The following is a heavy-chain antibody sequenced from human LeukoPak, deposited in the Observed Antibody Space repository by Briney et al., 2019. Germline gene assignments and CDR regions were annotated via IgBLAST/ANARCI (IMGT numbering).Heavy chain of an antibody. V-gene: IGHV4-34*01. J-gene: IGHJ4*02. CDR1: GGSFSGYY. CDR2: INHSGST. CDR3: ASRRYYYDSSGYLY. D-gene: IGHD3-22*01. Sequence: SETLSLTCAVYGGSFSGYYWSWIRQPPGKGLEWIGEINHSGSTNYNPSLKSRVTISVDTSKNQFSLKLSPVTAADTAVYYCASRRYYYDSSGYLYWGQGTLVTVSS.